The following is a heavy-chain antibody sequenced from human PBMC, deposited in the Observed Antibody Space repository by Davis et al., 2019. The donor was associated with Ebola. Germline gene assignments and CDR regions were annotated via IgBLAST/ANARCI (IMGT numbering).Heavy chain of an antibody. Sequence: GESLKISCAASGFTFSDYYMSWIRQAPGKGLEWVSYISSSGSTIYYADSVKGRFTISRDNAKNSLYLQMNSLRAEDTAVYYCASSQRNLLRYFDRPIDYWGQGTLVTVSS. J-gene: IGHJ4*02. D-gene: IGHD3-9*01. CDR1: GFTFSDYY. CDR3: ASSQRNLLRYFDRPIDY. CDR2: ISSSGSTI. V-gene: IGHV3-11*01.